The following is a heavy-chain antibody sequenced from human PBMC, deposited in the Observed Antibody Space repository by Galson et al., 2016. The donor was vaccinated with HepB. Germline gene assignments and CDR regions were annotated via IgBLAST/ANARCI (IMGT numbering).Heavy chain of an antibody. D-gene: IGHD6-6*01. J-gene: IGHJ2*01. CDR2: VFYTGTT. CDR3: ARDAYRSSHLDL. CDR1: GDSIRNYY. V-gene: IGHV4-59*01. Sequence: SETLSLTCTVSGDSIRNYYWSWLRQPPGKGLEWIAYVFYTGTTNYNPSLRSRVTASVDTSKSQFSLNLSSVTAADTAIYYCARDAYRSSHLDLWGRGTLVTVSS.